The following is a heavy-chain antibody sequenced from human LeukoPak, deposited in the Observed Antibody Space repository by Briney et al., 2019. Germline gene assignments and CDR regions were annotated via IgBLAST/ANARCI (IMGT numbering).Heavy chain of an antibody. D-gene: IGHD2-2*01. Sequence: ASVKVSCKASGYTFTAYYIHWVRQAPGPGLERMGLVNPNNSGTNYAQKFQGRVTMTKDTSITTGYMELHGLRSDDTDMYYCASRGQYCSSISCYLISWGPGTLVTVSS. V-gene: IGHV1-2*02. J-gene: IGHJ5*02. CDR3: ASRGQYCSSISCYLIS. CDR2: VNPNNSGT. CDR1: GYTFTAYY.